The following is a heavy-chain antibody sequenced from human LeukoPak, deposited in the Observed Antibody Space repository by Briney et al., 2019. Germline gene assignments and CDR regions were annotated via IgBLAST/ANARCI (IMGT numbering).Heavy chain of an antibody. V-gene: IGHV1-2*02. CDR3: SRDLGGGGSSNFDY. CDR1: GYTFTGYD. CDR2: INPNSGGT. Sequence: ASVKLSCTASGYTFTGYDMHWVRQAPGQGLEWIGWINPNSGGTTYAQKLQGRVTMTRPTSVSTAYMELSRLRPDATAMSYCSRDLGGGGSSNFDYWGQGALVTVSS. J-gene: IGHJ4*02. D-gene: IGHD6-6*01.